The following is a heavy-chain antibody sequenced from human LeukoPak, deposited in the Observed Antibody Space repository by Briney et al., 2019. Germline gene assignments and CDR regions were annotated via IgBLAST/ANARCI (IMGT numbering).Heavy chain of an antibody. Sequence: SETLSLTCAVYGGSFSGYYWSWIRQPPGKGLEWIGEINHSGSTNYNPSLKSRVTISVDTSKNQFSLKLSSVTAADTAAYYCARPQSGNSFDYWGQGTLVTVSS. CDR1: GGSFSGYY. D-gene: IGHD4-23*01. V-gene: IGHV4-34*01. CDR2: INHSGST. J-gene: IGHJ4*02. CDR3: ARPQSGNSFDY.